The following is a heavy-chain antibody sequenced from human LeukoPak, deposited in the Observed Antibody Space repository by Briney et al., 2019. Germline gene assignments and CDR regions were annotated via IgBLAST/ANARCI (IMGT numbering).Heavy chain of an antibody. J-gene: IGHJ5*02. D-gene: IGHD4-11*01. CDR1: GYTFTSYG. Sequence: ASVKVSCKASGYTFTSYGISWVRQAPGQGLEWMGWISAYNGNTNYAQKLQGRVTMTTDTSTSTAYMELRSLRSDDTAVYYCARDHNPPDYMSQKAHRFARNWFDPWGQGTLVTVSS. CDR2: ISAYNGNT. CDR3: ARDHNPPDYMSQKAHRFARNWFDP. V-gene: IGHV1-18*01.